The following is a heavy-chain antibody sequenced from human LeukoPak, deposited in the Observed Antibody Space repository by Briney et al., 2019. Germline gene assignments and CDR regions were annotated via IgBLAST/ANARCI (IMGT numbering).Heavy chain of an antibody. V-gene: IGHV1-8*02. D-gene: IGHD7-27*01. J-gene: IGHJ4*02. Sequence: ASVKVSCKASGYTFTSYGISWVRQATGQGLEWMGWMSPNSGDTGYAQKFQGRVTMTSDSSISTAYMELSSLRSEDTAIYYCVRTPPNWGFDYWGQGTLVTVSS. CDR2: MSPNSGDT. CDR3: VRTPPNWGFDY. CDR1: GYTFTSYG.